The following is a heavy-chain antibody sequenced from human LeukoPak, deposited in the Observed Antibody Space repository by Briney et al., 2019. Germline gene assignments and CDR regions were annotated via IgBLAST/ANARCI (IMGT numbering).Heavy chain of an antibody. J-gene: IGHJ4*02. V-gene: IGHV3-74*01. CDR2: INGDGSST. CDR1: GFTFSSYW. CDR3: ARDGSSVAGSILSFDY. Sequence: GGSLRLSCAASGFTFSSYWMYWVRQPPGKGLVWVSQINGDGSSTSYADSVKGRFTISRDNAKNSLYLQMNSLRAEDTAVYYCARDGSSVAGSILSFDYWGQGTLVTVSS. D-gene: IGHD6-19*01.